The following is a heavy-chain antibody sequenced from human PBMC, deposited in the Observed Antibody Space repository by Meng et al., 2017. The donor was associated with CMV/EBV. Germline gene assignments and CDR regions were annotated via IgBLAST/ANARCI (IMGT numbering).Heavy chain of an antibody. CDR2: ISGSGVST. D-gene: IGHD5-12*01. Sequence: GESLKISCAASGFTFSNFAMNWVRQAPGKGLEWVSSISGSGVSTNYADSVKGRFTVSRDNSKNTLYLQTNSLRAEDTAVYYCAKGRGDSDYDFEYWGQGTLVTVSS. CDR1: GFTFSNFA. J-gene: IGHJ4*02. V-gene: IGHV3-23*01. CDR3: AKGRGDSDYDFEY.